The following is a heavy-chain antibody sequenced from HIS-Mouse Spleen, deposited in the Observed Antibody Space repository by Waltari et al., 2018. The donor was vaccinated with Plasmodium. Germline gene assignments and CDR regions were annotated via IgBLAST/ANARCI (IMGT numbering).Heavy chain of an antibody. CDR1: GFTFDDYA. D-gene: IGHD2-15*01. Sequence: EVQLVESGGGLVQPGRSLRLSCAASGFTFDDYAMHWVRPAPGKGLEWVSGISWNSGSIGYADSGKGRFTISRDNAKNSLYLQMNSLRAEDTALYYCAKGVEVAASYYFDYWGQGTLVTVSS. V-gene: IGHV3-9*01. CDR2: ISWNSGSI. CDR3: AKGVEVAASYYFDY. J-gene: IGHJ4*02.